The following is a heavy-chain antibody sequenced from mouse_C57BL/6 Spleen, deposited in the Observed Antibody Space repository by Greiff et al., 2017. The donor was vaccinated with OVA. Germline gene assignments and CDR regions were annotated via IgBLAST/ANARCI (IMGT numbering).Heavy chain of an antibody. Sequence: VQLKESGAELVKPGASVKLSCTASGFNIKDYYMHWVKQRTEQGLEWIGRIDPEDGETKYAPKFQGKATITADTSSNTAYLQLSSLTSEDTAVYYCASSENWAVYYYAMDYWGQGTSVTVSS. V-gene: IGHV14-2*01. CDR2: IDPEDGET. D-gene: IGHD4-1*01. J-gene: IGHJ4*01. CDR1: GFNIKDYY. CDR3: ASSENWAVYYYAMDY.